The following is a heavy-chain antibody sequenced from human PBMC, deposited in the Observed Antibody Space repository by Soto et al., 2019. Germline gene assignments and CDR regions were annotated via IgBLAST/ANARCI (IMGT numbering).Heavy chain of an antibody. J-gene: IGHJ1*01. CDR1: GVSINNHY. CDR2: IYYRGTT. Sequence: PTETLSLTCTVSGVSINNHYWIWIRQPPGKGLEWIGYIYYRGTTNYNPSLKSRVTISVDTSRNQFSLKLNSVTAADTAVYYCARYQQYFQHWGQGTLVTVSS. CDR3: ARYQQYFQH. V-gene: IGHV4-59*08.